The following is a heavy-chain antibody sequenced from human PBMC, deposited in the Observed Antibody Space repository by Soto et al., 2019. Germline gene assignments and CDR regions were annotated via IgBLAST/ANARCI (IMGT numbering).Heavy chain of an antibody. CDR3: AHPRGYGVFDAYDI. V-gene: IGHV3-23*01. CDR1: GFTFSTYA. CDR2: LTPSGGET. Sequence: PGWSLRVSCVASGFTFSTYAMSWVRQAPGKGLEWVSALTPSGGETYYADSVKGRFTISRDNSVNALYLQMNSLRIEDTAVYYCAHPRGYGVFDAYDIWGQGTMVTVSS. D-gene: IGHD4-17*01. J-gene: IGHJ3*02.